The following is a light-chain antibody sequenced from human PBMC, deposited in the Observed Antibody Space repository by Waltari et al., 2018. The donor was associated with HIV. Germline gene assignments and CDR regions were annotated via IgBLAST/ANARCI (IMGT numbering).Light chain of an antibody. CDR3: NSYAGSNNVV. CDR1: SSAVGGYTY. V-gene: IGLV2-8*01. J-gene: IGLJ2*01. CDR2: EVS. Sequence: QSALTQPHSASGSPGQSVTTSCTGTSSAVGGYTYVSWYQQHPGKAPKLMIYEVSKRPSGVPDRFSGSKSGNTASLTVSGLQAEDEADYYCNSYAGSNNVVFGGGTKVTVL.